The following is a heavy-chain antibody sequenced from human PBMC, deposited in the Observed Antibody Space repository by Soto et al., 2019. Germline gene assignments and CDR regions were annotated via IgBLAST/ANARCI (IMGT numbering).Heavy chain of an antibody. V-gene: IGHV4-34*01. CDR1: GGSFSGYY. CDR2: INHSGST. D-gene: IGHD3-9*01. Sequence: QVQLQQWGAGLLKPSETLSLTCAVYGGSFSGYYWSWIRQPPGKGLEWIGEINHSGSTNYNPSLKSRVTISVDTSKNQFSRKLSSVTAADTAVYYCARALDYDILTGYTDAFDIWGKGTMVTVSS. J-gene: IGHJ3*02. CDR3: ARALDYDILTGYTDAFDI.